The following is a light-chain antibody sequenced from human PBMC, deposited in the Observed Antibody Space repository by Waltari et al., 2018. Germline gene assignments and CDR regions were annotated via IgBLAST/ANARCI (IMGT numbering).Light chain of an antibody. Sequence: QSVLTQPPSASGTPGQRVTISCSGSSSNIGSNYVYWYQQLPGTAPKLLIYRNSQRPSGVPDRSSGSKSGPSASLAISGLRSEDEADYYCAAWDDSLSGPVFGGGTKLTVL. CDR1: SSNIGSNY. V-gene: IGLV1-47*01. CDR3: AAWDDSLSGPV. J-gene: IGLJ3*02. CDR2: RNS.